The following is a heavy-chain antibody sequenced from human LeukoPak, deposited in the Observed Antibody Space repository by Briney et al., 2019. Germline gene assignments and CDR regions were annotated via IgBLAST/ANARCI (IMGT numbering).Heavy chain of an antibody. Sequence: PGRSLRLSCEASGFTFEDYAMHWVRQAPGKGLEWVSGISWNSGSIGYADSVKGRFTISRDNAKNSLYLQMNSLRAEDTALYYCAKNSGSYTYYYYGMDVWGQGTTVTVSS. D-gene: IGHD1-26*01. CDR3: AKNSGSYTYYYYGMDV. CDR2: ISWNSGSI. V-gene: IGHV3-9*01. J-gene: IGHJ6*02. CDR1: GFTFEDYA.